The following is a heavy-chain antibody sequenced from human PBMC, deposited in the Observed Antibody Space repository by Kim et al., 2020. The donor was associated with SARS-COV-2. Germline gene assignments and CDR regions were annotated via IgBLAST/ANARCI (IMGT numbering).Heavy chain of an antibody. V-gene: IGHV3-30*14. J-gene: IGHJ6*02. Sequence: GRFTIARENSKNTLYLQMNSLTTEDTAVYYCARRECSGDDCYEVRIAGMDVWGQGTTVTVSS. CDR3: ARRECSGDDCYEVRIAGMDV. D-gene: IGHD2-21*02.